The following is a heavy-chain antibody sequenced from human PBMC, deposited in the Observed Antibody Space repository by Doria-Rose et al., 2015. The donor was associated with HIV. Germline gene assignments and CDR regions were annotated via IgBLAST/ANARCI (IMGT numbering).Heavy chain of an antibody. V-gene: IGHV2-26*01. D-gene: IGHD6-13*01. J-gene: IGHJ4*02. Sequence: QITLKESGPVLAKPTETLTLTCTVSGVSLSSPGMGVSWIRQPPGKALEWLANNFSDDERSYTTSLKSRLTISSGTSKSQVVLTMTDMDPVDTATYYCARIKSSRWYHKYYLDFWGQGTLVIVSA. CDR1: GVSLSSPGMG. CDR3: ARIKSSRWYHKYYLDF. CDR2: NFSDDER.